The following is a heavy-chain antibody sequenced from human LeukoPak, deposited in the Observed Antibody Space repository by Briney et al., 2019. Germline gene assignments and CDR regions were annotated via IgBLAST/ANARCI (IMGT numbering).Heavy chain of an antibody. CDR1: GFTFSSYV. V-gene: IGHV3-30-3*01. D-gene: IGHD4-17*01. J-gene: IGHJ4*02. Sequence: QPGGSLRLSCAASGFTFSSYVLHWVRQAPGKGLEWVAVISYDGSNKYYADSVKGRFTISRDNSKNTLYLQMNSLRAEDTAVYYSARADDGDYCFDYWGQGTLVTVSS. CDR2: ISYDGSNK. CDR3: ARADDGDYCFDY.